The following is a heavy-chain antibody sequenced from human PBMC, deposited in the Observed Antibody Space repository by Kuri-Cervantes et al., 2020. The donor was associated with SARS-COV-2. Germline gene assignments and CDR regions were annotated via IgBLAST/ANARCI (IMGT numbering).Heavy chain of an antibody. CDR3: ARDERDYDFWSGYYKDENWYFDL. D-gene: IGHD3-3*01. V-gene: IGHV3-48*04. CDR2: ISSSSSTI. CDR1: GFTFSIYS. Sequence: GGSLRHSSAASGFTFSIYSMNWVRQAPGKGLEWVSYISSSSSTIYYADSVKGRFTITRDNAKNSLYLQMNSPRAEDTAVYYCARDERDYDFWSGYYKDENWYFDLWGRGTLVTVSS. J-gene: IGHJ2*01.